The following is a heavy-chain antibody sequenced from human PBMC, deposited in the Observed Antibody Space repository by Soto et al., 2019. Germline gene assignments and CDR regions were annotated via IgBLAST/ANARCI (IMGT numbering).Heavy chain of an antibody. V-gene: IGHV1-69*13. CDR2: IIPIFGTA. J-gene: IGHJ6*02. CDR1: GGTFSSYA. Sequence: SVKVSCKASGGTFSSYAISWVRQAPGQGLEWMGGIIPIFGTANYAQKFQGRVTITADESTSTAYMELSSLRSEDTAVYYCARARGYGDHNYGMDVWGQGTTVTVSS. D-gene: IGHD4-17*01. CDR3: ARARGYGDHNYGMDV.